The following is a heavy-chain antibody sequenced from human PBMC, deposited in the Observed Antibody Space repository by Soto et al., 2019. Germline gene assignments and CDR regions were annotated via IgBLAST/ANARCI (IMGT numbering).Heavy chain of an antibody. CDR1: GYTFTSYA. CDR3: ARVKVATDYYAMDV. Sequence: ASVKVSCKASGYTFTSYAMHWVRQAPGQRLEWMGWINAGNGNTKYSQKFQGRVTITRDTSASTAYMELSSLRSEDTAVYYCARVKVATDYYAMDVWGQGTTVTSP. V-gene: IGHV1-3*01. CDR2: INAGNGNT. J-gene: IGHJ6*02. D-gene: IGHD2-21*02.